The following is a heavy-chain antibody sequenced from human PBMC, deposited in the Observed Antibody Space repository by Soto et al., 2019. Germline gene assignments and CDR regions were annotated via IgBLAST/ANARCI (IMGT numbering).Heavy chain of an antibody. CDR3: AILSSYIHSGVYYNRHDAFDI. V-gene: IGHV5-51*01. D-gene: IGHD3-22*01. CDR2: IDPGDSDT. J-gene: IGHJ3*02. Sequence: PGESLKISCKGSGYSFTTYWIGWVRQMPGKGLEWMGVIDPGDSDTRYSPYFQGQVTISADKSISTAYLQWSSLKASDTAMYYCAILSSYIHSGVYYNRHDAFDIWGQGAMVTVSS. CDR1: GYSFTTYW.